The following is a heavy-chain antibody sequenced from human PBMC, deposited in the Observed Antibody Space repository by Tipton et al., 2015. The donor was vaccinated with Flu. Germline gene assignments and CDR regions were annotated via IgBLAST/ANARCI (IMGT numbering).Heavy chain of an antibody. D-gene: IGHD1-1*01. CDR1: GDSIRNDYF. J-gene: IGHJ6*02. CDR2: MYPGGSS. Sequence: TLSLTCVVSGDSIRNDYFWGWIRQPPGKGLEWIGRMYPGGSSTYNPSFSSRATISVDTSKNQFSLKLTSVIAADTAVYYCAGEFHDAVDVWGQGTTVTVSS. V-gene: IGHV4-38-2*01. CDR3: AGEFHDAVDV.